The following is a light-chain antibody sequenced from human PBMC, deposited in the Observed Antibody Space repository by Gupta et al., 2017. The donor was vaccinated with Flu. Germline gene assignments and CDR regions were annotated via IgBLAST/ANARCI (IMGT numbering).Light chain of an antibody. Sequence: QSALPQPASVSGSPGQSITISCTGTSSDIGSYNLVSWYQQHPGKAPKLIIYEVTKRPSGVSHRFSGSKSGNTASLTISGLQGDDEADYYCCSFAYNNYWVFGGGTKLTVL. V-gene: IGLV2-23*02. CDR3: CSFAYNNYWV. CDR1: SSDIGSYNL. CDR2: EVT. J-gene: IGLJ3*02.